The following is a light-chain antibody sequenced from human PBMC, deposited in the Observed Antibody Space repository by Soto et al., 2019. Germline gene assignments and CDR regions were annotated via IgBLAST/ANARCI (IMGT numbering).Light chain of an antibody. CDR1: QTVSSSY. J-gene: IGKJ3*01. CDR2: GAS. V-gene: IGKV3-20*01. CDR3: QQYGSSPFT. Sequence: EIVLSQSPGTLSLSPGEGATLSCRASQTVSSSYLAWYQQKPGQAPRLLIYGASSRATGIPDRFSGSGSGTDFTLTISRLEPEDFAVYSCQQYGSSPFTFGPGTKVDIK.